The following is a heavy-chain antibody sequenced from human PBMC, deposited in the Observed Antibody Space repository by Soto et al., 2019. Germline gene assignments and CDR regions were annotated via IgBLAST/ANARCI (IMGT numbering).Heavy chain of an antibody. CDR2: INPSGGST. V-gene: IGHV1-46*01. D-gene: IGHD3-9*01. J-gene: IGHJ3*02. CDR3: ASEGLTYYDLLPGHGAFDI. CDR1: GYTFTSYY. Sequence: ASVKVSCKASGYTFTSYYMHWVRQAPGQGLEWMGIINPSGGSTSYAQKFQGRVTMTRDTSTSTVYMELSSLRSEDTAVYYCASEGLTYYDLLPGHGAFDIWGQGTMVTVS.